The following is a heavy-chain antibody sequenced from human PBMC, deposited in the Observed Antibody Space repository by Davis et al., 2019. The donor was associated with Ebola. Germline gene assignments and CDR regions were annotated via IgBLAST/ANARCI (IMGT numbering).Heavy chain of an antibody. J-gene: IGHJ5*02. CDR3: ARDGGVTSRWGWFDP. V-gene: IGHV3-48*02. CDR1: GFTFSSYS. CDR2: ISSSSSTI. Sequence: GESLKISCAASGFTFSSYSMNWVRQAPGKGLEWVSYISSSSSTIYYADSVKGRFTISRDNAKNSLYLQMNSLRDEDTAVYYCARDGGVTSRWGWFDPWGQGTLVTVSS. D-gene: IGHD2-21*02.